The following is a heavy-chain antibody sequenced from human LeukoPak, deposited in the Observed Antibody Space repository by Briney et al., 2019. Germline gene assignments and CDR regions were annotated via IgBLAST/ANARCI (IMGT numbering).Heavy chain of an antibody. Sequence: PGGSLRLSCAASGFTFSDHYMDWVRQAPGKGLEWVGRSRNKAKSYTTEYAASVKGRFTISRDDSKNSLFLQMNSLKTEDTAVYYCARVRVDTAMVILFDYWGQGTLVTVSS. CDR3: ARVRVDTAMVILFDY. CDR1: GFTFSDHY. D-gene: IGHD5-18*01. J-gene: IGHJ4*02. V-gene: IGHV3-72*01. CDR2: SRNKAKSYTT.